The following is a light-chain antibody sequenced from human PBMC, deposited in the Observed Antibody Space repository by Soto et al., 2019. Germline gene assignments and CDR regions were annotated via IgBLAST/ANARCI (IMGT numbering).Light chain of an antibody. V-gene: IGKV3-15*01. Sequence: EIVMTQSPATLSVSPGERATLSCRASQSVSSNLAWYQQKPGQAPRLLIYGASTRATGIPARFSGSGSGTEFTLNIRSLQSEDFAVYYCQHYNNWPAWTLGQGTKVDIK. CDR2: GAS. CDR1: QSVSSN. J-gene: IGKJ1*01. CDR3: QHYNNWPAWT.